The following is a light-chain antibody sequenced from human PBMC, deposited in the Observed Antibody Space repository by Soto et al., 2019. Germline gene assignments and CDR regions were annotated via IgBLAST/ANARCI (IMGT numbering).Light chain of an antibody. CDR3: AAWDDSLSGVV. CDR2: RNN. CDR1: SSNIGSNY. V-gene: IGLV1-47*01. Sequence: QSVLTQPPSASRTPGQRVTISCSRSSSNIGSNYVYWYQQLPGTAPKLLIYRNNQRPSGVPDRFSGSKSGTSASLAISGLRSEDEADYYCAAWDDSLSGVVFGGGTKVTVL. J-gene: IGLJ2*01.